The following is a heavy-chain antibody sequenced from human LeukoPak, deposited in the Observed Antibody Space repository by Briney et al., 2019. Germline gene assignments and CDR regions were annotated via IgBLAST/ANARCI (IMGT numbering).Heavy chain of an antibody. V-gene: IGHV1-18*01. J-gene: IGHJ4*02. CDR3: ARDVGGDGYNSDYFDY. CDR1: RYILTSYV. Sequence: SVTVSCKASRYILTSYVISWVRQAAGQGRAWLGWINAYNGNVNYAQKLQGRVTMTTDTSTSTAYMELRSLRSDDTAVYYCARDVGGDGYNSDYFDYWGQGTLVTVSS. CDR2: INAYNGNV. D-gene: IGHD5-24*01.